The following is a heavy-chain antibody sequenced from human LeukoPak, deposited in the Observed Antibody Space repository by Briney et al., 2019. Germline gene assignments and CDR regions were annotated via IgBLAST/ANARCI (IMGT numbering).Heavy chain of an antibody. CDR2: IYHSGST. CDR1: GGSISSGGYS. D-gene: IGHD3-22*01. J-gene: IGHJ3*02. Sequence: SETLSLTCAVSGGSISSGGYSWSWIRQPPGKGLEWIGYIYHSGSTYYNPSLKSRVTISVDRSKNQFSLKLSSVTAADTAVYYCATSYYYDSSGLDAFDIWGQGTMVTVSS. CDR3: ATSYYYDSSGLDAFDI. V-gene: IGHV4-30-2*01.